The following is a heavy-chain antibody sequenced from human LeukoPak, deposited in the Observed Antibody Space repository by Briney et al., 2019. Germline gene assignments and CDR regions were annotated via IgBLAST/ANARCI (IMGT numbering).Heavy chain of an antibody. CDR3: ARGGGYENDY. D-gene: IGHD6-19*01. V-gene: IGHV4-39*07. CDR1: GGSISSSSYS. CDR2: IYYSGST. Sequence: PSETLSLTCTVSGGSISSSSYSWGWIRQPPGKGLEWIGSIYYSGSTYYNPSLKSRVTISVDTSKNQFSLKLSSVTAADTAVYYCARGGGYENDYWGQGTLVTVSS. J-gene: IGHJ4*02.